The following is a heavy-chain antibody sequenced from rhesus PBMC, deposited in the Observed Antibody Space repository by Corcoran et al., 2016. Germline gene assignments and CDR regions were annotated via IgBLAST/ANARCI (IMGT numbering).Heavy chain of an antibody. CDR3: RGGNWEVDY. CDR1: GFTFRSYG. V-gene: IGHV3S5*01. J-gene: IGHJ4*01. CDR2: INSDGGSI. Sequence: EVQLVETGGGLVQPGGSLKLSCVASGFTFRSYGMSWVCQSPGKGLEWVSGINSDGGSIYYADSVKGRFTISSDKSKNTLSLQMNSLRPEDTAVYYCRGGNWEVDYWGQGVLVTVSS. D-gene: IGHD6-25*01.